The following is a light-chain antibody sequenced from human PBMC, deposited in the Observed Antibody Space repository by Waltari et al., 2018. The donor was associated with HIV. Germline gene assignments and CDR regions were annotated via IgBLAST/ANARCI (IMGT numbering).Light chain of an antibody. CDR1: NSDIGSYNR. CDR2: DVS. Sequence: QSALTQPLAVSGSPGQSVTISCTGTNSDIGSYNRVCWYQQTPGTAPKLVIYDVSSRPAGVPDRFSGSKSGNTAALTISVLQAEDEGDYYCSSYTTTTAHVFGTGTKVTVL. V-gene: IGLV2-18*02. J-gene: IGLJ1*01. CDR3: SSYTTTTAHV.